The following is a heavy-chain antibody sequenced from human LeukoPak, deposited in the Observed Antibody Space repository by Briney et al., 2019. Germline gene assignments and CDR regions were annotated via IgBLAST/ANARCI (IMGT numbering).Heavy chain of an antibody. J-gene: IGHJ4*02. CDR2: IGSSTGGPT. D-gene: IGHD6-13*01. CDR1: GFTFSTYE. V-gene: IGHV3-48*03. CDR3: ARGTAAAGSGLDY. Sequence: GGSLRLSCEASGFTFSTYEMNWVRQAPGKGLEWVSYIGSSTGGPTHYADSVRGRFSISRDNAKNSLSLQMTSLRAEDTAIYYCARGTAAAGSGLDYWGQGTLVTVSS.